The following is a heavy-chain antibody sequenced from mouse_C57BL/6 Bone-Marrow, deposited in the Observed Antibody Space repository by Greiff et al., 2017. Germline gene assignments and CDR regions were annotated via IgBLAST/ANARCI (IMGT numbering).Heavy chain of an antibody. J-gene: IGHJ2*01. CDR2: IHPSDSDT. CDR3: AMPTVAPYYFDD. Sequence: VQLQQPGAELVKPGASVKVSCKASGYTFTSYWMHWVKQRPGQGLEWIGRIHPSDSDTNYNQKFKGKATLTVDKSSSTAYMQRSSLTAEDSAVYNCAMPTVAPYYFDDWGQGTTLTVSS. D-gene: IGHD1-1*01. V-gene: IGHV1-74*01. CDR1: GYTFTSYW.